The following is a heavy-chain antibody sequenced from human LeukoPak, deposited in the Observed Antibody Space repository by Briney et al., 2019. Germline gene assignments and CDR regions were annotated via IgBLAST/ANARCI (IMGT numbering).Heavy chain of an antibody. Sequence: PGGSLRLSCAASGFTFDDYAMHWVRQAPGKGLEWVSLISWDGGSTYYADSVKGRFTISRDNSKNSLYLQMNSLRAEDTALYYCVRGVFDYWGQGTLVTVSS. CDR3: VRGVFDY. CDR1: GFTFDDYA. CDR2: ISWDGGST. V-gene: IGHV3-43D*03. D-gene: IGHD3-10*01. J-gene: IGHJ4*02.